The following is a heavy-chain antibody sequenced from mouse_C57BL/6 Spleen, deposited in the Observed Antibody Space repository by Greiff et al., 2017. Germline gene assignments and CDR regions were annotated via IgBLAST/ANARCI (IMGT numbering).Heavy chain of an antibody. J-gene: IGHJ2*01. Sequence: VQLQQSGAELARPGASVKMSCKASGYTFTSHTMHWVKQRPGQGLEWIGYINPSSGYTKYNQKFKDKATLTADKSCSTAYMQLSSLTSEDSAVYYCARKGGYDDYFDYCGQGTTRSVSS. CDR2: INPSSGYT. CDR3: ARKGGYDDYFDY. D-gene: IGHD2-2*01. V-gene: IGHV1-4*01. CDR1: GYTFTSHT.